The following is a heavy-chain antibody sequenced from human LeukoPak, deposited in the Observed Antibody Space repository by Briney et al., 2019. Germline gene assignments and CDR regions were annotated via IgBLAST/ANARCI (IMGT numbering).Heavy chain of an antibody. D-gene: IGHD6-6*01. CDR2: VWYDGSTN. CDR3: AKDKAPYSSYNNFES. J-gene: IGHJ4*02. V-gene: IGHV3-33*06. Sequence: PGGSLRLSCAASGFTFSNFGIHWVRQAPGRGLEWVAAVWYDGSTNFYAGSVKGRFTISRDTSENTVYLELSRLRGDDSAVYYCAKDKAPYSSYNNFESWGQGTLVTVSS. CDR1: GFTFSNFG.